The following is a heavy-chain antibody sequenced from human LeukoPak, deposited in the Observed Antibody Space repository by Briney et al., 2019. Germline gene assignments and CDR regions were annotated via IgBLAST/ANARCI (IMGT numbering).Heavy chain of an antibody. Sequence: GRSLRLSCAASGFTFDDYAMHWVRQAPGKGLEWVSGISWNSGSIGYADSVKGRFTISRDNAKNSLYLQMNSLRAEDTAVYYCARATVKDAFDIWGQGTMVTVSS. D-gene: IGHD3-22*01. CDR3: ARATVKDAFDI. CDR1: GFTFDDYA. CDR2: ISWNSGSI. J-gene: IGHJ3*02. V-gene: IGHV3-9*01.